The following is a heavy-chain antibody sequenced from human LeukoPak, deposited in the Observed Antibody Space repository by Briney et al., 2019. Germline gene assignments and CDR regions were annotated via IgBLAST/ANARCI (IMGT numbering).Heavy chain of an antibody. CDR1: GYTFTSYD. J-gene: IGHJ6*02. D-gene: IGHD3-3*01. V-gene: IGHV1-8*01. Sequence: ASVKVSCKASGYTFTSYDINWVRQATGQGLEWMGWMNPNSGNTGYAQKFQGRVTMTRNTSISTAYMELSSLRSEDTAVYYCARDSPSYDFWSGYFSGYYYYGMDVWGQGATVTVSS. CDR2: MNPNSGNT. CDR3: ARDSPSYDFWSGYFSGYYYYGMDV.